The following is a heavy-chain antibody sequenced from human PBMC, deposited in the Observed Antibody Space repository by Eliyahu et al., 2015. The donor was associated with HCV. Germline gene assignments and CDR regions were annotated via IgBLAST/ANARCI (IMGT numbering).Heavy chain of an antibody. CDR1: GGSITTYS. J-gene: IGHJ5*02. CDR2: IHYXGST. Sequence: QVQLQESGPGLVKPSETLSLTCTVSGGSITTYSWXWIRQPPGKXLEWIGYIHYXGSTNYNPSLKSRVTISLDTSKNQFSLNLTSVTAADTAVYYCASGGGGIAVAGTGGWFDPWGQGTLVTVSS. D-gene: IGHD6-19*01. CDR3: ASGGGGIAVAGTGGWFDP. V-gene: IGHV4-59*01.